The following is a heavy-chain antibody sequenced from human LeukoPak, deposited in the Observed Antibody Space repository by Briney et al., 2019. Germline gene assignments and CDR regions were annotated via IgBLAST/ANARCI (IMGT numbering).Heavy chain of an antibody. J-gene: IGHJ5*02. V-gene: IGHV1-8*02. CDR1: GYTFTSYD. Sequence: ASVKVSCKASGYTFTSYDINWVRQATGQGLEWMGWMNPNSGNTGYAQKFQGRVTMTRNTSISTAYMELSSLRSEDTAVYYCARVWFGELLSLNWFDPWGQGTLVTVSS. CDR3: ARVWFGELLSLNWFDP. D-gene: IGHD3-10*01. CDR2: MNPNSGNT.